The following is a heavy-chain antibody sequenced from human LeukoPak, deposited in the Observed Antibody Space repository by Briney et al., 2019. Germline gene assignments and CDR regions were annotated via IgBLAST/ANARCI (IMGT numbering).Heavy chain of an antibody. Sequence: ASVKVSCKVSGYTLTELSMHWVRQAPGKGLEWMGGFDPEDGETIYAQKFQGRVTMTEDTSTDTAYMELSSLRSEDTAVYYCARSYYDSSATIFGVVTTYYYYYMDVWGKGTTVTVSS. CDR2: FDPEDGET. V-gene: IGHV1-24*01. CDR1: GYTLTELS. J-gene: IGHJ6*03. CDR3: ARSYYDSSATIFGVVTTYYYYYMDV. D-gene: IGHD3-3*01.